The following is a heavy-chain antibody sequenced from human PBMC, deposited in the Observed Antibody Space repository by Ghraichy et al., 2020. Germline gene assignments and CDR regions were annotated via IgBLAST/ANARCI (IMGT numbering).Heavy chain of an antibody. CDR2: ITSTSSFI. Sequence: GGSLRLSCAGSGFTFGSYSMNWVRQSPGKRLEWVSYITSTSSFISYADSVKGRFTISRDNAQNSLSLQMNSLTDEDTAVYYCARGSTVVRFYYYDGMDVWGQGTTVTVSS. CDR1: GFTFGSYS. V-gene: IGHV3-48*02. J-gene: IGHJ6*02. D-gene: IGHD4-23*01. CDR3: ARGSTVVRFYYYDGMDV.